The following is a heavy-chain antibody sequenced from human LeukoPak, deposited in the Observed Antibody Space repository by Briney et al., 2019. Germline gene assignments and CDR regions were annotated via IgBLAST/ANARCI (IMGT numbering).Heavy chain of an antibody. V-gene: IGHV3-43*02. CDR1: GFTFDDYA. D-gene: IGHD1-1*01. CDR2: IRGDGGYT. Sequence: GGPLRLSCAASGFTFDDYAMHWVRPGPGKGLEWVSLIRGDGGYTYYADSVRGRFTISRDNSKNSLYLQMNSLRTGDTALYYCAKAHLRTGTTRIAFDFWGQGTMVTVSS. CDR3: AKAHLRTGTTRIAFDF. J-gene: IGHJ3*01.